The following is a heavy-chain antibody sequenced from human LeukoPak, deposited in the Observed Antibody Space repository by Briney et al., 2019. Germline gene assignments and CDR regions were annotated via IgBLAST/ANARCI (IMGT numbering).Heavy chain of an antibody. D-gene: IGHD4-23*01. J-gene: IGHJ3*02. CDR1: GFTFSSYW. CDR3: SSGNSHAFDI. CDR2: INSDGSST. Sequence: GGSLRLSCAASGFTFSSYWMHWVRQAPGKGLVWVSRINSDGSSTSYADSVKGRCTISRDNAKNTLYLQMNNLRAEDMAVYYCSSGNSHAFDIWGQGTMVTVSS. V-gene: IGHV3-74*01.